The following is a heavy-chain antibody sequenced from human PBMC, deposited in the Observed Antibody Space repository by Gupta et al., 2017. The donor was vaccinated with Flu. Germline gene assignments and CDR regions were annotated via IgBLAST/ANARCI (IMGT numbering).Heavy chain of an antibody. J-gene: IGHJ4*02. CDR3: ARHEGSGWSQVFDD. Sequence: QVQLQESGPGLVKPSETLSLACSVSGGSINSFYWSWIRQPPGKGLEWIGYIYYSGSTNYNPARNSRVTMSVETFKNELSQRVNSVTAAETAVYYCARHEGSGWSQVFDDGGQGIVVTVSS. CDR2: IYYSGST. D-gene: IGHD6-19*01. V-gene: IGHV4-59*08. CDR1: GGSINSFY.